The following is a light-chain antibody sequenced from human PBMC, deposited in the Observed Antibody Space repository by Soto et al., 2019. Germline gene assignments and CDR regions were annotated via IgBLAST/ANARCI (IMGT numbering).Light chain of an antibody. CDR1: QSISSW. Sequence: DSQMTQYPSTLSASVGDRVTITCRASQSISSWLAWYQQKPGKAPKLLISNASTLQSGVPPRFSGSGSGTEFTLTISSLQPDDFATYYGQQYESYPMTFGGGTKLEIK. V-gene: IGKV1-5*03. CDR2: NAS. CDR3: QQYESYPMT. J-gene: IGKJ4*01.